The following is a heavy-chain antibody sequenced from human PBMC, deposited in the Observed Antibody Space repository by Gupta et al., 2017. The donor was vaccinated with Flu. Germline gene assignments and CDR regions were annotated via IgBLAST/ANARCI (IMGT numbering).Heavy chain of an antibody. Sequence: QVQLQQWGAGLLKPSETLSLTCAVYGGSFSGYYWSWIRQPPGKGLEWIGEINHSGSTNYNPSLKSRVTISVDTSKNQFSLKLSSVTAADTAVYYCARGSGSYFHPNYYYGMDVWGQGTTVTVSS. CDR1: GGSFSGYY. CDR3: ARGSGSYFHPNYYYGMDV. CDR2: INHSGST. V-gene: IGHV4-34*01. D-gene: IGHD1-26*01. J-gene: IGHJ6*02.